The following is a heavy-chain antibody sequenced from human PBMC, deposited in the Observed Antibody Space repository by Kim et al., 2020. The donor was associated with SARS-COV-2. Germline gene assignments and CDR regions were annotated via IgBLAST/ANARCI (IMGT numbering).Heavy chain of an antibody. D-gene: IGHD1-26*01. J-gene: IGHJ4*02. CDR3: VAGAFGN. CDR2: SSAYSGAT. V-gene: IGHV3-23*01. CDR1: GLLVRSFD. Sequence: GGSLRLSCVVTGLLVRSFDMNWVRQAPGKGLEWVSYSSAYSGATYYGDSVEGRFTISRDNSKNTVFLQMDNLRIEDTALYYCVAGAFGNWGQGTLVTVSS.